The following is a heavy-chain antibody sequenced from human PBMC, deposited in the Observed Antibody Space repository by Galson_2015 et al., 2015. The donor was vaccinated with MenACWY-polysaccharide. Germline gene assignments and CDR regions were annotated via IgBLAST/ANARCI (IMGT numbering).Heavy chain of an antibody. J-gene: IGHJ4*02. Sequence: SLRLSCAVSGFTFSRYSMNWDRQAPGKGLEWLSYISSSSGTVYYADSVRGRFPISRDNAKHSLYLQMNRLRDEDTAIYYCARRGLYSSSSGGLDYWGQGTLVTVSS. CDR2: ISSSSGTV. D-gene: IGHD6-6*01. V-gene: IGHV3-48*02. CDR1: GFTFSRYS. CDR3: ARRGLYSSSSGGLDY.